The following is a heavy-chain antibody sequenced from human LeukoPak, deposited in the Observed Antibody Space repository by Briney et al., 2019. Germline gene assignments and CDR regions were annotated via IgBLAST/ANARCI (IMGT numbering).Heavy chain of an antibody. V-gene: IGHV4-39*01. CDR3: ARTSRYCSSTSCYSPFDY. Sequence: SETLSLTCTVSGGSISSSSYYWGWIRQPPGRGLEWIGSIYYSGSTYYNPSLKSRVTISVDTSKNQFSLKLSSVTAADTAVYYCARTSRYCSSTSCYSPFDYWGQGTLVTVSS. D-gene: IGHD2-2*01. CDR1: GGSISSSSYY. CDR2: IYYSGST. J-gene: IGHJ4*02.